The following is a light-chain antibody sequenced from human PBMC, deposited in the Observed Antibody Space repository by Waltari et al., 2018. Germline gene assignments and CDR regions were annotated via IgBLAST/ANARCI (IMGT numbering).Light chain of an antibody. CDR2: GAS. Sequence: EIVMTQSPATLSVSPGERAPLSCRASQSVSSNLAWYQQKPDQAPRLLIYGASTRATGIPARFSGSGSGTEFTLTISSLQSEDFAVYYCQQYDNWPPYTFGQGTKLEIK. V-gene: IGKV3-15*01. CDR3: QQYDNWPPYT. CDR1: QSVSSN. J-gene: IGKJ2*01.